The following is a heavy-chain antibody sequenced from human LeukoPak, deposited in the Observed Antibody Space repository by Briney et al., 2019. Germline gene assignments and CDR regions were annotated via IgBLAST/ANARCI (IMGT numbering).Heavy chain of an antibody. CDR1: GFTFSSYA. V-gene: IGHV3-30-3*01. J-gene: IGHJ4*02. CDR2: ISYDGSNK. CDR3: ARDYHPVAGGEDYFDY. Sequence: PGGSMRLSCAASGFTFSSYAMHWVRQAPGKGPEWVAVISYDGSNKYYADSVKGRFTISRDNSKNTLYLQMNSLRAEDTAVYYCARDYHPVAGGEDYFDYWGQGTLVTVSS. D-gene: IGHD6-19*01.